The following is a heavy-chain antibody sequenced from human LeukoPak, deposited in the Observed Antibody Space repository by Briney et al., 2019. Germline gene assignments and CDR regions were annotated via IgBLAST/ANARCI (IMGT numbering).Heavy chain of an antibody. V-gene: IGHV3-53*01. CDR2: IYSGGST. D-gene: IGHD3-10*01. Sequence: PGGSLRLSCAASGFTVSSNYMSWVRQAPGKGLEWVSVIYSGGSTYYADSVKGRFTISRDNSKNTLYLQMNSLRAEDTAVYYCATLWFGELSLSYFDYWGQGTLVTVSS. CDR3: ATLWFGELSLSYFDY. J-gene: IGHJ4*02. CDR1: GFTVSSNY.